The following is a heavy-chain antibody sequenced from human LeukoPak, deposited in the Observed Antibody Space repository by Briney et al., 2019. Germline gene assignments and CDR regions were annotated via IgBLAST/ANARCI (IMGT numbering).Heavy chain of an antibody. CDR3: AKGPGTDAFDI. CDR2: ISRGGGAT. Sequence: GGSLRLSCAASGFTFNSYVMTWVRQAPGKGLEWVSGISRGGGATYYAVSVKGRFTLSRDSSKNTLYPQMNSLRADDTALYYCAKGPGTDAFDIWGQGTMVTVSS. CDR1: GFTFNSYV. V-gene: IGHV3-23*01. J-gene: IGHJ3*02.